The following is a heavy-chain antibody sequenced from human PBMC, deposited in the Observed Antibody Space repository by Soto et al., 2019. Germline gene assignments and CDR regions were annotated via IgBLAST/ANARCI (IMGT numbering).Heavy chain of an antibody. CDR2: IYYSGST. D-gene: IGHD3-22*01. Sequence: SETLSLTCTVSGGSISSYYWSWIRQPPGKGLEWIGYIYYSGSTNYNPSLKSRVTISVDTSKNQFSLKLSSVAAADTAVYYCARVKYYYDSSGYWAIDYWGQGTLVTVSS. CDR3: ARVKYYYDSSGYWAIDY. J-gene: IGHJ4*02. CDR1: GGSISSYY. V-gene: IGHV4-59*01.